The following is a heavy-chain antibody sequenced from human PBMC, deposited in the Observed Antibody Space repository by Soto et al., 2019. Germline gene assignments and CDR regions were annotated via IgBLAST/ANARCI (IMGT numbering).Heavy chain of an antibody. D-gene: IGHD2-8*01. CDR3: ARVLNGGSRLGLGY. J-gene: IGHJ4*02. Sequence: SETLSLTCAVYGESFSGYYWSWIRKPPGKGLEWIGEINHSGSTNYNPSLKSRVTISVDTSKNQFSLKLSSVTAADTAVYYCARVLNGGSRLGLGYWGQGTLVTVSS. V-gene: IGHV4-34*01. CDR2: INHSGST. CDR1: GESFSGYY.